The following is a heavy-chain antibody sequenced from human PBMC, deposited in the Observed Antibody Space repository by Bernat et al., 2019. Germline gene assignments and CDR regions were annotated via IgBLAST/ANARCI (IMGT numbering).Heavy chain of an antibody. D-gene: IGHD2/OR15-2a*01. J-gene: IGHJ4*02. Sequence: QVQLKQWGAGLLKPSGTLSLTCAVYGESFSGFYWSWIHQPPGSGLEWIGEINHSGIANYNPSLKSRVTISVDTSKNQFSLKLSSVTAADTAVYYCARRIQKVPLDYWGQGTLVTVSS. CDR1: GESFSGFY. CDR3: ARRIQKVPLDY. V-gene: IGHV4-34*01. CDR2: INHSGIA.